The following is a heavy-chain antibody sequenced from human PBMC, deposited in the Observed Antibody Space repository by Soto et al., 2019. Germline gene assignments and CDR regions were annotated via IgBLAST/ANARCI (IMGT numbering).Heavy chain of an antibody. CDR1: GGTFSSYA. V-gene: IGHV1-69*13. Sequence: SVKVSCKASGGTFSSYAISWVRQAPGQGLEWMGGIIPIFGTANYAQKFQGRVTITADESTSTAYMELSSLRSEVTAVYYCARDRWSSGYNAFDIWGQGTMVTVSS. CDR2: IIPIFGTA. D-gene: IGHD6-19*01. CDR3: ARDRWSSGYNAFDI. J-gene: IGHJ3*02.